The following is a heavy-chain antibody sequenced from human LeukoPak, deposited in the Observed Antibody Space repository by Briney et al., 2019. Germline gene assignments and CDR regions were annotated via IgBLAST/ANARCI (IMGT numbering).Heavy chain of an antibody. CDR2: ISSASLAI. D-gene: IGHD3-10*01. V-gene: IGHV3-48*01. CDR1: GLTFSSFS. Sequence: GGSLRLSCAASGLTFSSFSMNWVRQAPGKGLEWVSYISSASLAIYYADSVKGRFTISRDNAKDSLYLQMNSLRAEDTAVYYCARSGHYDAGSYYSLNGFDPWGQGTLVTVSS. J-gene: IGHJ5*02. CDR3: ARSGHYDAGSYYSLNGFDP.